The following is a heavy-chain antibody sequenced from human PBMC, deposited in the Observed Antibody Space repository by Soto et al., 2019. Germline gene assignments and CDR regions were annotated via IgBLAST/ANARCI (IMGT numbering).Heavy chain of an antibody. V-gene: IGHV4-31*03. CDR3: ARGSPDFWSGYGYYYYGMDV. Sequence: SETLSLTCTVSGGSISSGGYYWTWIRQHPGKGLEWIGYNYYSGITYYNPSLKSRVTISLDTSKNQFSLKLSSVTAADTAVYYCARGSPDFWSGYGYYYYGMDVWGQGTTVTVSS. D-gene: IGHD3-3*01. CDR2: NYYSGIT. J-gene: IGHJ6*02. CDR1: GGSISSGGYY.